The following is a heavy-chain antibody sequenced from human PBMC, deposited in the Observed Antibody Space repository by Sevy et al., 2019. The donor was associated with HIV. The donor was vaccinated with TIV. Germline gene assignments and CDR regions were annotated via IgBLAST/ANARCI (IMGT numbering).Heavy chain of an antibody. D-gene: IGHD4-17*01. V-gene: IGHV3-33*01. J-gene: IGHJ4*02. Sequence: GGSLRLSCAAPGFTFSTYGMHRVRQAPRKGLEWVAVMWFDGSNTYYADSVKGRFTISRDIAKNTLHLQMNSLRAEDTAVYYCARDLEFYDYGDYGPAFMPDYWGQGTLVTVSS. CDR1: GFTFSTYG. CDR3: ARDLEFYDYGDYGPAFMPDY. CDR2: MWFDGSNT.